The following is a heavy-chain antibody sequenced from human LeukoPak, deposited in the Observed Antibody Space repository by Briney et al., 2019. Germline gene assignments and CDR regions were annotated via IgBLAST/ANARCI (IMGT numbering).Heavy chain of an antibody. J-gene: IGHJ3*02. CDR2: INPNSGGT. V-gene: IGHV1-2*02. D-gene: IGHD3-22*01. Sequence: ASVKVSCKASGYTFTGYYMHWVRQAPGQGLEWMGWINPNSGGTNYAQKFQGRVTMTRDTSISTAYMELSRLRSDDTAVYYCASPDSSGHYDAFDIWGQGTMVTVSS. CDR3: ASPDSSGHYDAFDI. CDR1: GYTFTGYY.